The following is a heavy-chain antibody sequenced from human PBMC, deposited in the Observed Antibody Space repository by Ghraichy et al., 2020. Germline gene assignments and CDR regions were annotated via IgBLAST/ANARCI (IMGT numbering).Heavy chain of an antibody. CDR1: GFTFRTYA. V-gene: IGHV3-23*01. CDR3: ARDLPTSGWTHFFDS. D-gene: IGHD6-19*01. Sequence: GGSLRLSCSVSGFTFRTYAMSWVRQAPGRGLEWVSVIGTNGLTYYADPVRGRLTISRDNSGDMLYLRMHSLRVEDTAVYYCARDLPTSGWTHFFDSWGRGTLVTVSS. J-gene: IGHJ4*02. CDR2: IGTNGLT.